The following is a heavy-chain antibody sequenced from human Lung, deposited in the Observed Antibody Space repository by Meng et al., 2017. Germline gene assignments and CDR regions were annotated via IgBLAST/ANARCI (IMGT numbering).Heavy chain of an antibody. Sequence: SETLSLTCTVSGYSISSGYYWGWIRQPPGKGLEWIATIYHSGSTFYNPSLKTRVTISVDTSNNHLSLKRSSVTAADTAVYYCARLGVSKVREVINPLDWGQGTLVTVSS. V-gene: IGHV4-38-2*02. D-gene: IGHD3-10*01. CDR2: IYHSGST. J-gene: IGHJ4*02. CDR3: ARLGVSKVREVINPLD. CDR1: GYSISSGYY.